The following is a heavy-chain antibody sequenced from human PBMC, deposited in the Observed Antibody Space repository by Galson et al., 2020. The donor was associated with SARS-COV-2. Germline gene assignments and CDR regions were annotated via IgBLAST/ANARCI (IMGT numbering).Heavy chain of an antibody. CDR2: IYPSDSDT. V-gene: IGHV5-51*01. D-gene: IGHD1-1*01. J-gene: IGHJ6*03. Sequence: GESLKISCKGSGYNFTTNWIGWVRQMPGKGLEWMGIIYPSDSDTRYSPSFQGQVTMSADKSISTAYLQWSSLKASDTAMYFCARHFTTRKNLYYFYYLDVWGKGTTVTVSS. CDR1: GYNFTTNW. CDR3: ARHFTTRKNLYYFYYLDV.